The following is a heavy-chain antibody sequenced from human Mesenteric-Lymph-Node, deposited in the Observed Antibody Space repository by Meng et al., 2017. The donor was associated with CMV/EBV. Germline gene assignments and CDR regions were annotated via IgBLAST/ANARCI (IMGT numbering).Heavy chain of an antibody. CDR2: IFPRDSDT. D-gene: IGHD1-1*01. CDR1: GYIYNNYW. J-gene: IGHJ3*02. CDR3: ARGLERRPNAFDI. Sequence: KTSGYIYNNYWIGWVRHMPGKGLEWMGTIFPRDSDTRYSPSFQGQVTISADKSISASYLQWSSLKASDTAMYYCARGLERRPNAFDIWGQGTMVTVSS. V-gene: IGHV5-51*01.